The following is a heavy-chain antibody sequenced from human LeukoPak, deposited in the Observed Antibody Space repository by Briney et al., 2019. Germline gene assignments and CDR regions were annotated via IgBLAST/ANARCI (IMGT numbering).Heavy chain of an antibody. V-gene: IGHV4-59*01. CDR2: IYYSGST. CDR1: GGSISSYY. Sequence: SETLSLTCTVSGGSISSYYWSWIRQPPGKGLEWIGYIYYSGSTNYNPSLKSRVTISVDTSKNQFSLKLSSVTAADTAVYYCTRDRYYDSSGYYYFDYWGQGTLVTVSS. CDR3: TRDRYYDSSGYYYFDY. J-gene: IGHJ4*02. D-gene: IGHD3-22*01.